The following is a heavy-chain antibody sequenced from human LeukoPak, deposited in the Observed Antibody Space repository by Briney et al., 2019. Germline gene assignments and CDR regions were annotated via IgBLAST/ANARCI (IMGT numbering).Heavy chain of an antibody. CDR1: GYTFTGYY. J-gene: IGHJ5*02. CDR2: INPNSGGT. V-gene: IGHV1-2*02. D-gene: IGHD4-17*01. Sequence: ASVKVSCKASGYTFTGYYMHWVRQAPGQGLEWMGWINPNSGGTNYAQKFQGRVTMTRDTSISTAYMELSRLRSDDTAVYYCARDLGGSYGDYGWFDPWGQGTLVTVSS. CDR3: ARDLGGSYGDYGWFDP.